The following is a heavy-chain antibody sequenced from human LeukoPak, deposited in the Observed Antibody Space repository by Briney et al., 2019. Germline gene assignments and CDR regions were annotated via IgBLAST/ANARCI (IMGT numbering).Heavy chain of an antibody. D-gene: IGHD3-10*01. Sequence: TSETLSLTCSVSAGSISSGYYYWAWIRQPPGKGPEWIGSIYYSGTTYPNPSLKSRVTISVDTSKNQFSLKLRSVTAADTAVYYCARQPKSCAPGIFITGKACWFDPWGQGTLVTVSP. CDR1: AGSISSGYYY. CDR3: ARQPKSCAPGIFITGKACWFDP. J-gene: IGHJ5*02. CDR2: IYYSGTT. V-gene: IGHV4-39*01.